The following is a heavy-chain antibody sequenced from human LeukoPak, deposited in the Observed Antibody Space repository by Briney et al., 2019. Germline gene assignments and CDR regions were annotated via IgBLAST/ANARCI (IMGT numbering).Heavy chain of an antibody. D-gene: IGHD6-19*01. Sequence: GGSLRLSCAASGFTFATYTMSWVRQIPGKGLEWVSAIRSSGDSTYYADSAKGRFTISRDNSKNTLYLQMNSLRAEDTAVYYRAKGGAVTGTMYFQYWGQGTLVTVSS. J-gene: IGHJ1*01. V-gene: IGHV3-23*01. CDR1: GFTFATYT. CDR3: AKGGAVTGTMYFQY. CDR2: IRSSGDST.